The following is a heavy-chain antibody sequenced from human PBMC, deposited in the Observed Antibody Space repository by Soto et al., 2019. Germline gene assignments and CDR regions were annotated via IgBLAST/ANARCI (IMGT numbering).Heavy chain of an antibody. V-gene: IGHV3-33*01. J-gene: IGHJ4*01. CDR1: GFTFSGHG. Sequence: PGGSLRLSCAASGFTFSGHGMHWIRQAPGKGLEWVALIWYDGSKDYYRDSVKDRFTISRDNSKNMVYLQMNSLRVEDTAVYYCGRKDVEVFDYWGPGTLVTVSS. CDR3: GRKDVEVFDY. CDR2: IWYDGSKD.